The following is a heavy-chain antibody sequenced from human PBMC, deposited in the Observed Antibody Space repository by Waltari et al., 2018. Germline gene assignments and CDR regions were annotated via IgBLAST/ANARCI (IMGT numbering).Heavy chain of an antibody. CDR3: ARGGIVVVPAASYGMDV. CDR2: INPSGGST. CDR1: GYTFTSYY. V-gene: IGHV1-46*01. D-gene: IGHD2-2*01. J-gene: IGHJ6*02. Sequence: QVQLVQSGAEVKKPGASVKVSCKASGYTFTSYYMHWVRQAPGQGLEWMGIINPSGGSTSYAQKFQGRGTMTRDTSTSTVYMELSSLRSEDTAVYYCARGGIVVVPAASYGMDVWGQGTTVTVSS.